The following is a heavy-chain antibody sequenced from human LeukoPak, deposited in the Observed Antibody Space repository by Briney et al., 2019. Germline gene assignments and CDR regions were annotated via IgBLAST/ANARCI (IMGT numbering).Heavy chain of an antibody. V-gene: IGHV1-46*01. CDR1: GYTFTSYY. D-gene: IGHD2-2*01. CDR3: AIAVPAARWFDP. CDR2: INPSGGST. J-gene: IGHJ5*02. Sequence: ASVKVSCKASGYTFTSYYMHWVRQAPGQGLEWMGIINPSGGSTSYAQKFQGRVTMTRDTSISTAYMELSRLRSDDTAVYYCAIAVPAARWFDPWGQGTLVTVSS.